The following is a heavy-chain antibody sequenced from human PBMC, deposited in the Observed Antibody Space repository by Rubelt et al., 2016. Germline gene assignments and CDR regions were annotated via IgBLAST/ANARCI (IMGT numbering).Heavy chain of an antibody. CDR2: IYYSGST. CDR3: VRTGRVGRVVDY. CDR1: GGSISSSSYY. V-gene: IGHV4-39*01. J-gene: IGHJ4*02. D-gene: IGHD1-26*01. Sequence: QVQLQQWGAGLLKPSETLSLTCTVSGGSISSSSYYWGWIRQPPGKGLEWIGGIYYSGSTYYNPSLKRQVTQSVNTSKNRFSLRVGSVTAADTGVYYCVRTGRVGRVVDYLGQGTLVTVSS.